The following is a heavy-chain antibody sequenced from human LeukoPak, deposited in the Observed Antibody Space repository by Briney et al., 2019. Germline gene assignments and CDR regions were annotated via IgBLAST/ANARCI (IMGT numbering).Heavy chain of an antibody. CDR1: GGSISSSSCY. CDR2: IYYSGST. Sequence: SETLSLTCTVSGGSISSSSCYWGWIRQPPGKGLEWIGSIYYSGSTYYNPSLKSRVTISVDTSKNQFSLKLSSVTAADTAVYYCASPGSYYYGFGGFDYWGQGTLVTVSS. V-gene: IGHV4-39*01. J-gene: IGHJ4*02. CDR3: ASPGSYYYGFGGFDY. D-gene: IGHD3-10*01.